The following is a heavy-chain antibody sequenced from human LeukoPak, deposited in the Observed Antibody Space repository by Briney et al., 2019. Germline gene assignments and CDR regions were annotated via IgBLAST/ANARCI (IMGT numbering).Heavy chain of an antibody. CDR2: ISSSSSTI. J-gene: IGHJ5*02. CDR1: GFTFSSYS. D-gene: IGHD2-2*01. V-gene: IGHV3-48*04. Sequence: QPGGSLRLSCAASGFTFSSYSMNWVRQAPGKGLEWVSYISSSSSTIYYADSVKGRFTISRDNAKNSLYLQMNSLRAEDTAVYYCARDHPPDIVVVPAARRFDPWGQGTLVTVSS. CDR3: ARDHPPDIVVVPAARRFDP.